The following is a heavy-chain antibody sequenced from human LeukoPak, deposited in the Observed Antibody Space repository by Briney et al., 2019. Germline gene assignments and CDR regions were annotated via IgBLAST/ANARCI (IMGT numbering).Heavy chain of an antibody. J-gene: IGHJ3*01. V-gene: IGHV1-69*06. D-gene: IGHD1-26*01. CDR2: IIPVFDRP. CDR3: ARDAQWELRAFDV. CDR1: GGRFKSYG. Sequence: SVKVSCKTTGGRFKSYGFSWVRQAPGQGLEWMGGIIPVFDRPTYAQKFEGRVTITADKSTNTTYVEISRLTSDDTAVYYCARDAQWELRAFDVWGQGTMVIVSS.